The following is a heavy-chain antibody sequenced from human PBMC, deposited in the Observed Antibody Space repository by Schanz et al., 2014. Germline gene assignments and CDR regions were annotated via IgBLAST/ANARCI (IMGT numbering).Heavy chain of an antibody. CDR2: INPNTGGT. CDR1: GYTFSDYY. CDR3: ARDGVDAAAGGNY. D-gene: IGHD6-13*01. Sequence: QVQLVQSGAEVKKPGASVKVSCKASGYTFSDYYIHWVRQAPGQGLEWMGWINPNTGGTNFAQKFQGWVTVTRDTSISTVYMELSRVRSEDTAVYYCARDGVDAAAGGNYWGQGTLVTVSS. J-gene: IGHJ4*02. V-gene: IGHV1-2*04.